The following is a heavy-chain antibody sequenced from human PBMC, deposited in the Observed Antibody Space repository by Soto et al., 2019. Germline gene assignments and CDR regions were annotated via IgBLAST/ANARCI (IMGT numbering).Heavy chain of an antibody. CDR2: IKSKTDGGTT. CDR3: TPYYDFWSGYPRRYYYYMDV. J-gene: IGHJ6*03. CDR1: GFTFSNAW. Sequence: GSLRLSCAASGFTFSNAWMSWVRQAPGKGLEWVGRIKSKTDGGTTDYAAPVKGRFTISRDDSKNTLYLQMNSLKTEDTAVYYCTPYYDFWSGYPRRYYYYMDVWGKGTTVTVSS. V-gene: IGHV3-15*01. D-gene: IGHD3-3*01.